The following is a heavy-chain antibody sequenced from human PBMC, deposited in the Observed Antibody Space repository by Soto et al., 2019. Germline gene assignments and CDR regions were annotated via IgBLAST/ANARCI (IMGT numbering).Heavy chain of an antibody. CDR1: GGSLSTNP. V-gene: IGHV1-69*06. D-gene: IGHD2-15*01. CDR3: ARRDSGGFYRFCDS. CDR2: TGSGTGPG. J-gene: IGHJ4*02. Sequence: SVKVSCKASGGSLSTNPISWVRQAPGQGLEWMGGTGSGTGPGNHAQKFQGRLTVTADKSTSTVYMELTNLSSEDTAVYYCARRDSGGFYRFCDSWGQGTLVTVSS.